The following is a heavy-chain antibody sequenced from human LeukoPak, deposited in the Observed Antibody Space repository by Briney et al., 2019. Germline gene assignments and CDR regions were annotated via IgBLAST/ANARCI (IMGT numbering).Heavy chain of an antibody. V-gene: IGHV6-1*01. J-gene: IGHJ5*01. D-gene: IGHD6-19*01. Sequence: SQTLSLTCAISGDSVSSNSAAWHWIRQSPSRGLEWLGRTYYRSKWYNDYAVSVKSRITINPDTSKNQFSLQLNSVTPEDTAVYYCARAAGYSSGWSDSWGQGTLVTVSS. CDR1: GDSVSSNSAA. CDR3: ARAAGYSSGWSDS. CDR2: TYYRSKWYN.